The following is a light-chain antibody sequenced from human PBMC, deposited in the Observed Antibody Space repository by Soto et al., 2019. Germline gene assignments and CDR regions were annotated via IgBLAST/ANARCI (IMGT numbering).Light chain of an antibody. CDR1: QSITTW. CDR2: DAS. Sequence: DIQMTQSPSTLSSSVGDRVIITCRASQSITTWLAWYQQKPGKAPKLLIYDASSLESGVPSRFSGSGSGTEFTLTISSLQPDDFATYYCQQYDSYSLTFGQGTKV. J-gene: IGKJ1*01. V-gene: IGKV1-5*01. CDR3: QQYDSYSLT.